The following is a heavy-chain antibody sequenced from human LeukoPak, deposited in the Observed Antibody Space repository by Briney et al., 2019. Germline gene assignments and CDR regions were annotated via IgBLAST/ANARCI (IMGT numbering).Heavy chain of an antibody. V-gene: IGHV1-24*01. J-gene: IGHJ6*02. D-gene: IGHD5-18*01. CDR3: ATYSSAHRWYYYYGMDV. Sequence: ASVTVSCKVSGYTLTELSMHWVRQAPGKGLEWMGGFDLEDGETIYAQKFQGRVTMTEDTSTDTAYMELSSLRSEDTAMYYCATYSSAHRWYYYYGMDVWGQGTTVTVSS. CDR2: FDLEDGET. CDR1: GYTLTELS.